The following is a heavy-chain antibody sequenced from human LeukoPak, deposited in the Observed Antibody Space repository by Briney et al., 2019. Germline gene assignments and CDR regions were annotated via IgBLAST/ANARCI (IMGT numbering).Heavy chain of an antibody. CDR1: GGSISTGAYY. CDR2: IFYTGSA. J-gene: IGHJ4*02. CDR3: ATISYNLNMNFHFDN. Sequence: SETLSLTCTVSGGSISTGAYYWSWARQHPGKGLEWIGYIFYTGSAYYNPSLKSRVTLSVDTSENKFSVNLRSLTAADTAVYYCATISYNLNMNFHFDNWGQGTLVTVSS. V-gene: IGHV4-31*03. D-gene: IGHD1-20*01.